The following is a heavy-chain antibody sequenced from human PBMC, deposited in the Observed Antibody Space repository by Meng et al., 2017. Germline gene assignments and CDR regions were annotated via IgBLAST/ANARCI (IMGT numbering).Heavy chain of an antibody. D-gene: IGHD3-22*01. J-gene: IGHJ3*02. CDR3: AKGKYYYDSSGYYYVDAFDI. Sequence: SVKASCKASGGTFSSYAISWVRQAPGQGLEWMGGIIPIFGTANYAQKFQGRVTITADESTSTAYMELSSLRSEDTAVYYCAKGKYYYDSSGYYYVDAFDIWGQETMVTVSS. V-gene: IGHV1-69*13. CDR1: GGTFSSYA. CDR2: IIPIFGTA.